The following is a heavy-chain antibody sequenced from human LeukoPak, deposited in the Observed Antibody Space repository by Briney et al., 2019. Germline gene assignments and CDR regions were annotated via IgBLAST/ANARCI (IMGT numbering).Heavy chain of an antibody. CDR3: AREHISGWYDY. D-gene: IGHD6-19*01. V-gene: IGHV3-23*01. Sequence: GGSLRLSCAASGFTFSSYAMSWVRQAPGKGLEWVSAISGSGGSTYYADSVKGRSTISRDNSKNTLYLQLNSLRADDTAVYYCAREHISGWYDYWSQGTLVTVSS. J-gene: IGHJ4*02. CDR2: ISGSGGST. CDR1: GFTFSSYA.